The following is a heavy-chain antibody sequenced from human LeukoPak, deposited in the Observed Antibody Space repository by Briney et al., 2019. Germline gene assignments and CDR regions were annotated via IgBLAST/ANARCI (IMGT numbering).Heavy chain of an antibody. D-gene: IGHD5-18*01. V-gene: IGHV3-21*04. Sequence: GGSLRLSCAASGFTFSSYSMAWVRQAPGKGLEWVSSISSLSSDIYYADAVKGRFTISRDNSKNTLYLQMNSLRAEDTAVYYCAKGGVQLWLPAEDYFDYWAREPWSPSPQ. CDR3: AKGGVQLWLPAEDYFDY. CDR1: GFTFSSYS. CDR2: ISSLSSDI. J-gene: IGHJ4*02.